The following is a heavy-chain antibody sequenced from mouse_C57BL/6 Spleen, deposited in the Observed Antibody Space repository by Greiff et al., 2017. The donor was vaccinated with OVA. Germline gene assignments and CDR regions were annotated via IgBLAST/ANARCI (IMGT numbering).Heavy chain of an antibody. CDR2: INPSNGGN. CDR3: ARERDTTVVAHYAMDY. CDR1: GYTFTSYW. D-gene: IGHD1-1*01. Sequence: QVQLQQPGTELVKPGASVKLSCKASGYTFTSYWMHWVKQRPGQGLEWIGNINPSNGGNTSNEKFKSKATLTVDKSSSTAYMQLSSLTSEDSAVYYCARERDTTVVAHYAMDYWGQGTSVTVSS. J-gene: IGHJ4*01. V-gene: IGHV1-53*01.